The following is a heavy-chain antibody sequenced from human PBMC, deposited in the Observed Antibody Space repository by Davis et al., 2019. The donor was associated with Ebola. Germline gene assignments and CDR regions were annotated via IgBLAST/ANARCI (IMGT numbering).Heavy chain of an antibody. V-gene: IGHV4-39*07. D-gene: IGHD3-10*01. Sequence: SETLSLTCTVSGGSISSSSYYWGWIRQPPGKGLEWIGSIYYSGSTYYNPSLKSRVTISVDTSKNQFSLKLSSVTAADTAVYYCARLSESGHYSASGTYHFDYWGQGTLVTVSS. CDR3: ARLSESGHYSASGTYHFDY. CDR2: IYYSGST. CDR1: GGSISSSSYY. J-gene: IGHJ4*02.